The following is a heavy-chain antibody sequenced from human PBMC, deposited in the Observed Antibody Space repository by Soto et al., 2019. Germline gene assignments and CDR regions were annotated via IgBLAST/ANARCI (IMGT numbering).Heavy chain of an antibody. D-gene: IGHD2-15*01. CDR2: IDYSGST. Sequence: QVQLQESGPGLVKPSQTLSLTCTVSGGSISSGGYYWSWIRQHPGKGLEWIGYIDYSGSTYYNPSLKSRVTISVDTSKNQFSLKLSSVTAADTAVYYCARDGLQSGYGMDVWGQGTTVTVSS. J-gene: IGHJ6*02. CDR1: GGSISSGGYY. V-gene: IGHV4-31*03. CDR3: ARDGLQSGYGMDV.